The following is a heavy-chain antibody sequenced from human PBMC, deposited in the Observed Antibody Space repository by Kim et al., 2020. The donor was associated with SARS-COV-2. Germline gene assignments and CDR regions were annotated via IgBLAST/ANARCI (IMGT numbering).Heavy chain of an antibody. V-gene: IGHV3-30-3*01. D-gene: IGHD2-21*01. CDR2: ISYVGRNK. Sequence: GGSLRLSCAASGLSFDSSAMNWVRQAPGKGLEWVAVISYVGRNKVFADSVKGRFTISRDNSKSTLYLQMNTLRVEDTAVYYCARDNCHESLRLSDYYNCMNVWGEGTTFTVSS. CDR3: ARDNCHESLRLSDYYNCMNV. J-gene: IGHJ6*04. CDR1: GLSFDSSA.